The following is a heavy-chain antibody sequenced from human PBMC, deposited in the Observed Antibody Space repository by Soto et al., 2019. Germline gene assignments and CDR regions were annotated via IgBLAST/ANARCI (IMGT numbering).Heavy chain of an antibody. Sequence: QVQLQQWGAGLLKPSETLSLTCAVYGGSFSGYYWSWIRQPPGKGLEWIGEINHSGSTNYNPSLTRRVTISVDTSKNHFSVKLSSVTAADTAVYHCARRWRFGELFVLWFDPWGQGTLVTVSS. CDR3: ARRWRFGELFVLWFDP. CDR1: GGSFSGYY. CDR2: INHSGST. D-gene: IGHD3-10*01. J-gene: IGHJ5*02. V-gene: IGHV4-34*01.